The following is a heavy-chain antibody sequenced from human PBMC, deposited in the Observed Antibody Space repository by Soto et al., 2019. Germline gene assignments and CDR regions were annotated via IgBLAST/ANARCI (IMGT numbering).Heavy chain of an antibody. V-gene: IGHV4-34*01. Sequence: PSETLSLTCAVYGGSFSGYYWSWIRQPPGKGLEWIGEINHSGSTNYNPSLKSRVTISVDTSKNQFSLKLSSVTAADTAVYYCARGGEQLAPGYFDYWGHGTLVTVSS. D-gene: IGHD6-6*01. CDR1: GGSFSGYY. J-gene: IGHJ4*01. CDR3: ARGGEQLAPGYFDY. CDR2: INHSGST.